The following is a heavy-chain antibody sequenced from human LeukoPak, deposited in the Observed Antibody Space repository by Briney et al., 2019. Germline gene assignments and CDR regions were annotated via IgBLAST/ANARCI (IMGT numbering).Heavy chain of an antibody. V-gene: IGHV3-7*01. CDR2: IKQDGSEK. CDR1: GFTFSNFW. D-gene: IGHD5-24*01. Sequence: PGGSLRLSCAASGFTFSNFWMSWVRQAPGKGLEWVANIKQDGSEKYYVDSLKGRFTISRDNAKNSLYLQMNSLRAEDTAVYYCASFSYNLGYFDYWGQGTLVTVSS. J-gene: IGHJ4*02. CDR3: ASFSYNLGYFDY.